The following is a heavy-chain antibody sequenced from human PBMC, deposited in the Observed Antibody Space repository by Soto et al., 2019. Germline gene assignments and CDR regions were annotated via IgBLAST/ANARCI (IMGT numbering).Heavy chain of an antibody. CDR2: ISGSGDRT. CDR3: AKDDYVGAPNWFDP. V-gene: IGHV3-23*01. CDR1: GFTFSSHA. J-gene: IGHJ5*02. Sequence: GGSLRLSCAASGFTFSSHAMNWVRQAPGKGLEWVSAISGSGDRTFHADSVKGRFTISRDNSKNTLYLQMNSLRVEDTAVYYCAKDDYVGAPNWFDPWGQGTLVTVSS. D-gene: IGHD4-17*01.